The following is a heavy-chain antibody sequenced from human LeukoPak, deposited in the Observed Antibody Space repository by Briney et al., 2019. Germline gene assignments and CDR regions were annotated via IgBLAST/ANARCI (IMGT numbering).Heavy chain of an antibody. CDR3: AREGGSGWHQVWGPFDY. CDR1: GFTFSSYG. CDR2: IWYDGSNK. Sequence: GGSLRLSCAASGFTFSSYGMHWVRQAPGKGLEWVAVIWYDGSNKYYADSVKGRFTISRDNSKNTLYLQMNSLRAEDTAVYYCAREGGSGWHQVWGPFDYWGQGTLVTVSS. J-gene: IGHJ4*02. V-gene: IGHV3-33*01. D-gene: IGHD6-19*01.